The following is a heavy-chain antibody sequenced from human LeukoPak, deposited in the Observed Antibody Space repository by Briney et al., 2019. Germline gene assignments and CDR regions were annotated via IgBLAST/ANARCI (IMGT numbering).Heavy chain of an antibody. D-gene: IGHD7-27*01. V-gene: IGHV3-48*02. Sequence: GGSLRLSCAASGFIFTDYSINWVRQAPGKGLEWVSYISSSSTNIYYADSVKGRFTISRDNAKNSLYLQMNSLRDEDTAVYYCARESYWGSSAKGFDSWGQGTLVTVSS. CDR3: ARESYWGSSAKGFDS. CDR2: ISSSSTNI. CDR1: GFIFTDYS. J-gene: IGHJ4*02.